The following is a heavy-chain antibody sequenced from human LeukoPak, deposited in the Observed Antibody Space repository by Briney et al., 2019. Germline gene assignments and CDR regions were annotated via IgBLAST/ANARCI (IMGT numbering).Heavy chain of an antibody. CDR1: GFAFSTYA. CDR2: ISHDVVNK. J-gene: IGHJ4*02. D-gene: IGHD3-22*01. CDR3: AKGVDRDYDSSGSLGFDY. V-gene: IGHV3-30*18. Sequence: GGSRRHSCAASGFAFSTYAMHWVRQAPGKGLEWVAVISHDVVNKYYADSVKGRFTISRDFSKNTLDLLMNSLRAEDTAVYYCAKGVDRDYDSSGSLGFDYWMEGTLVTVSS.